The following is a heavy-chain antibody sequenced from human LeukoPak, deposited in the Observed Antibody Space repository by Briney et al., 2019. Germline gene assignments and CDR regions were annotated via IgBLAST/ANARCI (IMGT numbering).Heavy chain of an antibody. V-gene: IGHV1-69*13. D-gene: IGHD2-2*01. Sequence: ASVNVSCKASGGTFSSYAISWVRQAPGQGLEWMGWSIPIFGTANYAQKFQGRVTITADESTSRAYIELSSLRSEDTVVYYCARLGEYCSSTSCANVYWGQGTMVTVSS. CDR3: ARLGEYCSSTSCANVY. CDR1: GGTFSSYA. CDR2: SIPIFGTA. J-gene: IGHJ4*02.